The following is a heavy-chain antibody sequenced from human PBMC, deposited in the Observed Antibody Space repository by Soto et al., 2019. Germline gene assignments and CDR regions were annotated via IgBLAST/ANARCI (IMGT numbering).Heavy chain of an antibody. CDR1: GGSLSRYA. Sequence: ASVKVARKASGGSLSRYAISWVRQAPGQGLEWMGGIIPIFGTANYAQKFQGRVTITADESTSTAYMELSSLRSEDTAVYYCARESRYCSGGSCYSLPGIDYWGQGTLVTVSS. J-gene: IGHJ4*02. CDR2: IIPIFGTA. V-gene: IGHV1-69*01. D-gene: IGHD2-15*01. CDR3: ARESRYCSGGSCYSLPGIDY.